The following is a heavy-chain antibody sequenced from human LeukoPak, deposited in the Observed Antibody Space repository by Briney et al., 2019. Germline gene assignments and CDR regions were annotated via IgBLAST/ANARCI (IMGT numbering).Heavy chain of an antibody. D-gene: IGHD3-16*01. CDR3: ARSPYYDYVWGSLQVLYYFDY. Sequence: GGSLRLSCAASGFTFSDYYMSWLRQAPGKGLEWVSYISSSGSTIYYADSVKGRFTISRDNAKNSLYLQMNSLRAEDTAVYYCARSPYYDYVWGSLQVLYYFDYWGQGTLVTVSS. J-gene: IGHJ4*02. CDR2: ISSSGSTI. CDR1: GFTFSDYY. V-gene: IGHV3-11*04.